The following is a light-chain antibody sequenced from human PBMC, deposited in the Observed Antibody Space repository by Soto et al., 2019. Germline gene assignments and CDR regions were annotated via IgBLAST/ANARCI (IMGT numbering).Light chain of an antibody. CDR1: SSDVGAYNF. Sequence: QSVLTQPPSASGSPGQSVTISCTGTSSDVGAYNFVSWYQQHPGKAPKLMIFEVTKRPSGVPDRFSGSKSGNTASLTVSGLQAEDEADYYCSSSASGNTYYVFGTGTKVTVL. V-gene: IGLV2-8*01. J-gene: IGLJ1*01. CDR2: EVT. CDR3: SSSASGNTYYV.